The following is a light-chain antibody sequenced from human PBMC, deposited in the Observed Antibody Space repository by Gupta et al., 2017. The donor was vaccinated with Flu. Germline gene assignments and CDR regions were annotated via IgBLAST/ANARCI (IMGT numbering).Light chain of an antibody. CDR2: EVS. V-gene: IGLV2-14*01. CDR1: SSDVGGYNY. Sequence: QSALTQPASVSGSPGQSITISCTGTSSDVGGYNYVSLYQQHPGKAPKLMIYEVSNRPAGVSNRFSGSKSGNTASLTISGRQEEDEADYYCSSYTSSSTLVFGTGTKVTVL. J-gene: IGLJ1*01. CDR3: SSYTSSSTLV.